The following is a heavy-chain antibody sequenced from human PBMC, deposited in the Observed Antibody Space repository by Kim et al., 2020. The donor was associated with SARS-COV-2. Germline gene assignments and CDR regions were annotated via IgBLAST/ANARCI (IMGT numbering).Heavy chain of an antibody. V-gene: IGHV3-43*01. CDR1: GFTFDDYT. Sequence: GGSLRLSCSASGFTFDDYTMHWVRQAPGKGLECVSPISWDGGSTYYADSVKGRFTISRDNSKNSLYLQMNSLRTEDTALYYCATGQMVRGVIMYGVDVWGQGNTVPISS. CDR2: ISWDGGST. J-gene: IGHJ6*02. CDR3: ATGQMVRGVIMYGVDV. D-gene: IGHD3-10*01.